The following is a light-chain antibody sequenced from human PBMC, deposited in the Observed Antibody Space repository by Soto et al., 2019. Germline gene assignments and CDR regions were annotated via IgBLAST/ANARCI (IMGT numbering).Light chain of an antibody. J-gene: IGKJ4*01. V-gene: IGKV3-11*01. CDR3: QHRKNWPLT. Sequence: EIVLTQSPVTLSLSPGERATLSCRASQSVSTYLGWYQQKPGQAHRLLIYDASNRATGIPARFSGSGSGTDFTLTISSLEPEDFAVYYCQHRKNWPLTFGGGTKVEIK. CDR1: QSVSTY. CDR2: DAS.